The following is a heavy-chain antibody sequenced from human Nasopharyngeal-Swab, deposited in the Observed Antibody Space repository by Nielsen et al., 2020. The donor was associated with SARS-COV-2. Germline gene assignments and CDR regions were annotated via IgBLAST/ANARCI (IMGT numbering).Heavy chain of an antibody. CDR2: MNPNSGNT. CDR1: GCTFTSYD. J-gene: IGHJ6*03. Sequence: ASVKVSCKASGCTFTSYDINWVRQATGQGLEWMGWMNPNSGNTGYAQKFQGRVTMTRNTSISTAYMELSSLRSEDTAVYYCARGISLYYYYYYMDVWGKGTTVTVSS. D-gene: IGHD3-3*02. V-gene: IGHV1-8*01. CDR3: ARGISLYYYYYYMDV.